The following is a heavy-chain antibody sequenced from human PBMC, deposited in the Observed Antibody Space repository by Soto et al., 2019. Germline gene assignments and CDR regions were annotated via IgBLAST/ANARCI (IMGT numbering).Heavy chain of an antibody. V-gene: IGHV3-30*18. CDR3: AKDRKRVDCSGGSCPLDY. Sequence: PGGSLRLSCAASGFTFSSYGMHWVRQAPGKGLEWVAVISYDGSNKYYADSVKGRFTISRDNSKNTLYLQMNSLRAEDTAVYYCAKDRKRVDCSGGSCPLDYWGQGTLVTVSS. CDR1: GFTFSSYG. CDR2: ISYDGSNK. D-gene: IGHD2-15*01. J-gene: IGHJ4*02.